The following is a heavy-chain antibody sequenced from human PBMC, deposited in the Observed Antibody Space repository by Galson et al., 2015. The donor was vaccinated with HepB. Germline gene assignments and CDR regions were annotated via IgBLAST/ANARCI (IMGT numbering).Heavy chain of an antibody. CDR3: AHAPQRYCSSTWCYTLLDH. CDR2: IYWNDDK. Sequence: PALVKPTQTLTLTCTFSGFSLSTSWVGVGWIRQPPGKAPEWLALIYWNDDKRYSSSLKSSLTIFKDTSKNQVVLTMTSLGPADTGTYYCAHAPQRYCSSTWCYTLLDHWGQGTLVTVSS. J-gene: IGHJ4*02. D-gene: IGHD2-2*01. CDR1: GFSLSTSWVG. V-gene: IGHV2-5*01.